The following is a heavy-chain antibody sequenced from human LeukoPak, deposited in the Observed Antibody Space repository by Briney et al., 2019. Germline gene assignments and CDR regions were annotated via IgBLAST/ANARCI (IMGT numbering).Heavy chain of an antibody. J-gene: IGHJ4*02. Sequence: PSETLSLTCTVSGGSISSYYWSWIRQPAGKGLEWIGRIYTSGSTNYNPSLKSRVTKSVDTSKNQFSLKLSSVTAADTAVYYCARIDYYDSSGYISYWGQGTLVTVSS. D-gene: IGHD3-22*01. V-gene: IGHV4-4*07. CDR2: IYTSGST. CDR3: ARIDYYDSSGYISY. CDR1: GGSISSYY.